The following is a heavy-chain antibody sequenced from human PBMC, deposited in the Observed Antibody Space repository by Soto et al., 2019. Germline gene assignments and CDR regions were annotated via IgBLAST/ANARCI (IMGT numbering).Heavy chain of an antibody. CDR3: AAAPPNYYDSSGYGLY. Sequence: QMQLVQSGPEVKKPGTSVKVSCKASGFTFTSSAVQWVRQARGQRLEWIGWIVVGSGNTNYAQKFQERVTITRDMSTSTAYMELSSLRSEDTAVYYCAAAPPNYYDSSGYGLYWGQGTLVTVSS. CDR2: IVVGSGNT. V-gene: IGHV1-58*01. J-gene: IGHJ4*02. D-gene: IGHD3-22*01. CDR1: GFTFTSSA.